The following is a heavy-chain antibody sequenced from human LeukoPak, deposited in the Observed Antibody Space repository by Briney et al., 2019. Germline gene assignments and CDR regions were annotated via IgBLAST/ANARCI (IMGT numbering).Heavy chain of an antibody. CDR1: GGSISSGSYY. D-gene: IGHD6-6*01. V-gene: IGHV4-61*02. CDR3: TRAGGGYSSSHYYYYMDV. CDR2: IYTSGST. J-gene: IGHJ6*03. Sequence: PSQTLSLTCTVSGGSISSGSYYWSWIRQPAGKGLEWIGRIYTSGSTNYNPSLKSRVTISVDTSKNQFSLKLSSVTAADTAVYYCTRAGGGYSSSHYYYYMDVWGKGTTVTVSS.